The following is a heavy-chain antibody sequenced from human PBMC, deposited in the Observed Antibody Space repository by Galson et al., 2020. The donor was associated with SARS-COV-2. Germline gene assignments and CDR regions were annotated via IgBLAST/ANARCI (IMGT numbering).Heavy chain of an antibody. D-gene: IGHD1-26*01. CDR1: GFTFSSYG. J-gene: IGHJ4*02. Sequence: QLGESLKISCAASGFTFSSYGMHWVRQAPGKGLEWVAVIWYVGSNKYYADSVKGRFTISRDNSKNTLYLQMNSLRAEDTAVYYCAKDWGIVGGRVDDYWGQGTLVTVAS. CDR3: AKDWGIVGGRVDDY. V-gene: IGHV3-33*06. CDR2: IWYVGSNK.